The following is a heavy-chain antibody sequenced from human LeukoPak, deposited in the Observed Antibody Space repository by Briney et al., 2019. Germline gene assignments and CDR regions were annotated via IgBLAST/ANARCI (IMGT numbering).Heavy chain of an antibody. V-gene: IGHV4-4*02. D-gene: IGHD2/OR15-2a*01. CDR2: ISYSGSA. J-gene: IGHJ4*02. CDR3: AGDSSTYYNYFDY. Sequence: SGTLSLTCAVSGGSISSSNWWSWVRQPPGKGLEWIGYISYSGSAIYNPSLESRVTISVDTSKKQFSLKLRSVTAADTAVYYCAGDSSTYYNYFDYWGQGTLVSVSS. CDR1: GGSISSSNW.